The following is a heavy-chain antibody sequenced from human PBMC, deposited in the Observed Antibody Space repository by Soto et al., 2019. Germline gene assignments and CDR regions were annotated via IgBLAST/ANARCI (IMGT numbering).Heavy chain of an antibody. CDR3: PAGIYSYGMDV. Sequence: EVQLLESGGGLVQPGGSLRLSCAASGFTFSSYAMSWVRQAPGKGLEWVSTISGSGGSTYYADSVKGRFTISRDNSKNTLYLQIYSLRADDTAVYYCPAGIYSYGMDVWGQGTTVTVSS. CDR1: GFTFSSYA. J-gene: IGHJ6*02. CDR2: ISGSGGST. D-gene: IGHD6-13*01. V-gene: IGHV3-23*01.